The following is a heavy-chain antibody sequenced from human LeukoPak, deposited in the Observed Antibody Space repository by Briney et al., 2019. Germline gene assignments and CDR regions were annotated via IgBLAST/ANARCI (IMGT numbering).Heavy chain of an antibody. CDR1: GFTFSRYW. D-gene: IGHD6-6*01. Sequence: GGSLRLSCAASGFTFSRYWMTWVRQAPGKGLEWVGNIKQDGSETYYVDSVKGRFTISRDIAKSSLYLQVNSLRAEDTAVYFCARDPGPSTAAWGAFDIWGQGTVVVVSS. CDR3: ARDPGPSTAAWGAFDI. CDR2: IKQDGSET. V-gene: IGHV3-7*01. J-gene: IGHJ3*02.